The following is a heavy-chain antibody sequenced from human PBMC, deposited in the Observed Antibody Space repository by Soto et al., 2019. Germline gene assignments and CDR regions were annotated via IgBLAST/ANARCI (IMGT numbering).Heavy chain of an antibody. CDR2: ISGSGGST. V-gene: IGHV3-23*01. CDR3: ARGKANYYDSSGYYANWFDP. Sequence: GGSLRLSCAASGFTFSSYAMSWVRQAPGKGLEWVSAISGSGGSTYYADSVKGRFTISRDNSKNTLYLQMNSLRAEDTAVYYCARGKANYYDSSGYYANWFDPWGQGTLVTVSS. D-gene: IGHD3-22*01. J-gene: IGHJ5*02. CDR1: GFTFSSYA.